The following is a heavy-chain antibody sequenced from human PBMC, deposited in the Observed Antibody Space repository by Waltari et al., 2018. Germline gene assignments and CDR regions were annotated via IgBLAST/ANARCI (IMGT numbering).Heavy chain of an antibody. CDR1: GVPLSSGDH. D-gene: IGHD6-19*01. CDR3: ARHYPGFEVGGLNY. V-gene: IGHV4-38-2*01. Sequence: QVQLQESGPALVKPSETLSLTCAVSGVPLSSGDHWGWIRQPPGKGLEWITSIYHSGATYYNPSLKSRVAILVDTSKNQFSLKLRSVTAADTAVYFCARHYPGFEVGGLNYWGQGNPVTVSS. J-gene: IGHJ4*02. CDR2: IYHSGAT.